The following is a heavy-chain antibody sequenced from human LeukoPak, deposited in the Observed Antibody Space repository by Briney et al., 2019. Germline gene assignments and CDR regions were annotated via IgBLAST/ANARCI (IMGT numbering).Heavy chain of an antibody. CDR3: SRRPPDYGGSDH. CDR2: IRRKANNYGT. Sequence: GGSPRLYCAASGFTFSGSGMHWVRQASGKGLEWVGRIRRKANNYGTAYAASVKGRFTISRDDSKNTAYLQMNSLKTEDTAVYYCSRRPPDYGGSDHWGQGTLVTVSS. J-gene: IGHJ4*02. D-gene: IGHD4/OR15-4a*01. V-gene: IGHV3-73*01. CDR1: GFTFSGSG.